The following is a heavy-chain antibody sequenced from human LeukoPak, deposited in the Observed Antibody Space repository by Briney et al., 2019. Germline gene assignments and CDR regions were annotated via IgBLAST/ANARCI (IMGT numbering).Heavy chain of an antibody. J-gene: IGHJ4*02. D-gene: IGHD2-2*01. Sequence: SETLSLTCAVYGGSFSGYYWSWIRQPPGKGLEWIGEINHSGSTNSNPSLKSRVTISVDTSKNQFSLKLSSVTAADTAVYYCARENCSSTSCYQRYFDYWGQGTLVTVSS. CDR2: INHSGST. CDR1: GGSFSGYY. V-gene: IGHV4-34*01. CDR3: ARENCSSTSCYQRYFDY.